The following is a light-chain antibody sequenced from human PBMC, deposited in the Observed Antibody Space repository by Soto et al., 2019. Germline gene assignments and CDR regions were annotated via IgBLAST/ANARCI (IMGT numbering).Light chain of an antibody. Sequence: EIVLTQSPGTLSLSPGERATLSCRASQSVNINYFAWYQQKSGQAPRLLIYGTSNRASGIPDRFSGSGSGTDFTLSISGLEPEDFAVYFCQQYANSRTFGQGTMVDIK. CDR1: QSVNINY. J-gene: IGKJ1*01. CDR3: QQYANSRT. CDR2: GTS. V-gene: IGKV3-20*01.